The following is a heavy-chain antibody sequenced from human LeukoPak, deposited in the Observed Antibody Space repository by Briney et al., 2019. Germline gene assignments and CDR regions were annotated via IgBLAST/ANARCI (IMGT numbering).Heavy chain of an antibody. CDR2: IYTGGTT. CDR1: GFTVSSNY. CDR3: ARSPAFYDGAVVKYYFDY. V-gene: IGHV3-53*01. D-gene: IGHD6-19*01. Sequence: GGSLRLSCAASGFTVSSNYMSWVRQVPGKGLEWVSVIYTGGTTHYADSVKGRFTISRDNSKNTLYLEMNSLRAEDAAVYFCARSPAFYDGAVVKYYFDYWGQGTLVTVSS. J-gene: IGHJ4*02.